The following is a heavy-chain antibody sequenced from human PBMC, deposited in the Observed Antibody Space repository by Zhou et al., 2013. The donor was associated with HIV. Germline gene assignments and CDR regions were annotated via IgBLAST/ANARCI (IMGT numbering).Heavy chain of an antibody. CDR1: GGTFSSYA. J-gene: IGHJ3*02. CDR2: IIPIFGTA. CDR3: ARVRDHLGYCSGGSCYAYDI. D-gene: IGHD2-15*01. V-gene: IGHV1-69*13. Sequence: QVQLVQSGAEVKKPGSSVKVSCKASGGTFSSYAISWVRQAPGQGLEWMGRIIPIFGTANYAQKFQGRVTITADESTSTAYMELSSLRSEDTAVYYCARVRDHLGYCSGGSCYAYDIWGQGTMVTASS.